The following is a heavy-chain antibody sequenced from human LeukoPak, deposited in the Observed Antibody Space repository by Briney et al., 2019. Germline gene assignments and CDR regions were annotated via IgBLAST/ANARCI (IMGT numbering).Heavy chain of an antibody. V-gene: IGHV4-34*01. CDR3: ARAPIAARGVDDAFDV. D-gene: IGHD6-6*01. CDR2: INHSEST. Sequence: ETLSLTCAVYGGSFSVYYWSWVRQPPGKGLEWIGEINHSESTNYNASVKSRVTISVDTSKNQFSLKLSSVTAADTAVYYCARAPIAARGVDDAFDVWGQGTMVTVSS. J-gene: IGHJ3*01. CDR1: GGSFSVYY.